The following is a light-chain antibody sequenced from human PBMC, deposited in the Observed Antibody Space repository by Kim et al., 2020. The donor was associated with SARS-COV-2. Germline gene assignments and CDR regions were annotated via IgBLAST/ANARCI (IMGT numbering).Light chain of an antibody. CDR3: HQCGSPRVHR. CDR2: GAS. J-gene: IGKJ4*01. Sequence: EIVLTQSPGTLSLSPGERATLSCRALQSISDNNLAWYQQKPGQAPRLLIYGASARLTGVPDRFSGSGSGTDFTLTITRLEPEDVAVYSCHQCGSPRVHRFGGGTKVEIK. CDR1: QSISDNN. V-gene: IGKV3-20*01.